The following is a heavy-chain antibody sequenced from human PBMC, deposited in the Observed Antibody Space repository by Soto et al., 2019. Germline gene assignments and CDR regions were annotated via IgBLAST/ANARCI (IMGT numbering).Heavy chain of an antibody. CDR1: GGTFSSYA. Sequence: GASVKVSCKASGGTFSSYAISWVGQAPGQGLEWMGGIIPIFGTANYARKFQGRVTITADESTSKAYMELSSLRSEDTAVYYCARRHPYSSGWSHDYWGQGTLVTVSS. V-gene: IGHV1-69*13. J-gene: IGHJ4*02. D-gene: IGHD6-19*01. CDR2: IIPIFGTA. CDR3: ARRHPYSSGWSHDY.